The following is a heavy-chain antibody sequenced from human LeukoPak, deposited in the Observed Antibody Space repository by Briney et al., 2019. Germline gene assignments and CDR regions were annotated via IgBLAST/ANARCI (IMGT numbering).Heavy chain of an antibody. CDR2: ISSSSSTI. CDR1: GFTFSSYS. CDR3: ARDSLRGYYDTSGYRFDY. V-gene: IGHV3-48*02. D-gene: IGHD3-22*01. Sequence: PGGSLSLSCAASGFTFSSYSMNWVRQAPEKGLEWVSYISSSSSTIYYADSVKGRFTISRDNAKNSLYLQMESLRDEDTAVYYCARDSLRGYYDTSGYRFDYWGQGTLVTVPS. J-gene: IGHJ4*02.